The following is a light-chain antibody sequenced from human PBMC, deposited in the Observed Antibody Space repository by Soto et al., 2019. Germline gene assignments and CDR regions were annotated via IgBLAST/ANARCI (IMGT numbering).Light chain of an antibody. CDR1: QSLSSN. V-gene: IGKV3-15*01. J-gene: IGKJ2*01. Sequence: EIVMTQSPATLSVSPGERATLSCRASQSLSSNLAWYQQKPGQAPRLLIYGASTRATGIPARFSGSGSGTEFTLTISSLQSEDFAVYYCQQYNTWPPSYTFGQGTKLEIK. CDR3: QQYNTWPPSYT. CDR2: GAS.